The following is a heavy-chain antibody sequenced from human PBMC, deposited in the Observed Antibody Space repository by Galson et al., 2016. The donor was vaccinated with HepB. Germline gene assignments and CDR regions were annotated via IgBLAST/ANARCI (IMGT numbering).Heavy chain of an antibody. CDR1: GFSITNYG. CDR2: IWYDGSNT. CDR3: ARYSDYRGEYYFFGMDV. Sequence: SLRLSCAASGFSITNYGLHWVRQAPGKGLEWVAIIWYDGSNTYYADSVRGRVTISRDNSKNTLYLQMNSLRAEDTAVYYCARYSDYRGEYYFFGMDVWGQGTTVTVSS. V-gene: IGHV3-33*01. J-gene: IGHJ6*02. D-gene: IGHD4-23*01.